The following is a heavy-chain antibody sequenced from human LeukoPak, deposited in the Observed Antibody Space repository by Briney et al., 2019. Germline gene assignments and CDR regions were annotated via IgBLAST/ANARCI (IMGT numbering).Heavy chain of an antibody. CDR2: INPSGGST. CDR1: GYTFTTYY. V-gene: IGHV1-46*01. Sequence: ASVKGSCKASGYTFTTYYMHWVRQAPGQGLEWMGIINPSGGSTSYAQKFQGRVTITRDTSTSTVYMEVSSLRSEDTAVYYCARDRHGSGTYNYYGMDVWGQGTTVTVS. D-gene: IGHD3-10*01. CDR3: ARDRHGSGTYNYYGMDV. J-gene: IGHJ6*02.